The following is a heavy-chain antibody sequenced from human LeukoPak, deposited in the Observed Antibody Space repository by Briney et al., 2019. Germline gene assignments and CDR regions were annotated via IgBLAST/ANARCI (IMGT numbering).Heavy chain of an antibody. CDR3: SRYYYDDSVYQSCFDP. V-gene: IGHV4-4*07. Sequence: SETLSLTCTVSGGSISSYHWSWIRQPAGKGLEWIGRIYGSGSSDYNPSLKSRVTISVDKSKNQFSLKLSSVTAADTAVYYCSRYYYDDSVYQSCFDPWGQGTLVTVSS. D-gene: IGHD3-22*01. CDR2: IYGSGSS. CDR1: GGSISSYH. J-gene: IGHJ5*02.